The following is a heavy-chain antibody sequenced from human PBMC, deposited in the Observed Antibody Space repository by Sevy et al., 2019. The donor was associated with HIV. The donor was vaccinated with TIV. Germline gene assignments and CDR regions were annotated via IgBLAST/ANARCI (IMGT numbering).Heavy chain of an antibody. CDR3: AKDNDGAPAGVIDY. Sequence: GGSLRLSCAASGFTFDDYAMHWVRQAPWKGLEWVSGISWNSGSIGYADSVKGRFTISRDNAKNSLYLQMNSLRAEDTALYYCAKDNDGAPAGVIDYWGQGTLVTVSS. CDR1: GFTFDDYA. CDR2: ISWNSGSI. V-gene: IGHV3-9*01. D-gene: IGHD6-13*01. J-gene: IGHJ4*02.